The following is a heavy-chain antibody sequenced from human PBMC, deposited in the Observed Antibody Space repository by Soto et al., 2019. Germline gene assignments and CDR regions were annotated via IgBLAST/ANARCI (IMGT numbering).Heavy chain of an antibody. CDR3: ARRHLVEDAFDI. CDR1: GYSFTSYW. V-gene: IGHV5-51*01. J-gene: IGHJ3*02. D-gene: IGHD6-6*01. Sequence: GESLKISCRGSGYSFTSYWIGWVRQMPGKGLEWMGIIYPGDSDTKYSPSFQGQVTISADKSIITAYLQWSSLKASDTAMYYCARRHLVEDAFDIWGQGTMVTVSS. CDR2: IYPGDSDT.